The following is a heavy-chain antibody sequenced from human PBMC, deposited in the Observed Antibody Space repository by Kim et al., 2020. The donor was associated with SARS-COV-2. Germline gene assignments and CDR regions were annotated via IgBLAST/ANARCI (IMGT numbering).Heavy chain of an antibody. CDR2: IDGGTT. V-gene: IGHV3-15*01. CDR3: TATLGF. D-gene: IGHD7-27*01. Sequence: IDGGTTDYGAPVKGRFTISRDDSKNILYLQMNSLKTEDTAVYYCTATLGFWGQGTMVTVSS. J-gene: IGHJ3*01.